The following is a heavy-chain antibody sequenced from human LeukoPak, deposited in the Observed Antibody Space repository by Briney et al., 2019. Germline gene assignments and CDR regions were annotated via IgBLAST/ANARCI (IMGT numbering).Heavy chain of an antibody. CDR2: ISGSGGST. Sequence: GGTLRLSCAVSGFTFPNYGMSGLRRAPPGGVVGVLAISGSGGSTYNAASVKGRFTISRDNSKNTLYLQMNTLSAADPAVYYCAKALKVVADSGPVDYYYYMDVWGKGTTVTITS. CDR3: AKALKVVADSGPVDYYYYMDV. D-gene: IGHD3-22*01. J-gene: IGHJ6*03. CDR1: GFTFPNYG. V-gene: IGHV3-23*01.